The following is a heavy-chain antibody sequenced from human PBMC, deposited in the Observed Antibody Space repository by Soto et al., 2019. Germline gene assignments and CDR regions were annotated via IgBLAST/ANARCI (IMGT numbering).Heavy chain of an antibody. CDR1: GVTFSSYA. V-gene: IGHV3-23*01. CDR2: ISGSGGST. Sequence: PGGFLRLSCAASGVTFSSYAMSWVRQAPGKELEWVSAISGSGGSTYYADSVKGRFTISRDNSKNTLYLQMNSLRAEDTAVYYCAKSRTTYYDILTGYYTEGRLDYWGQGTLVTVSS. CDR3: AKSRTTYYDILTGYYTEGRLDY. J-gene: IGHJ4*02. D-gene: IGHD3-9*01.